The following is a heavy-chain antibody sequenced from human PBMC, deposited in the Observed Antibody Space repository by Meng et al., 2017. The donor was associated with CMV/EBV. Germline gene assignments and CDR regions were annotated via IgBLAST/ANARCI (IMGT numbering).Heavy chain of an antibody. J-gene: IGHJ5*02. Sequence: QGERRGWGPGLVKPPEPLSLPCTASGGSISSYYWSWIRQPAGKGLEWIGRIYTSGSTNYNPSLKSRVTMSVDTSKNQFSLKLSSVTAADTAVYYCARDLMNCSSTSCANWFDPWGQGTLVTVAS. V-gene: IGHV4-4*07. CDR3: ARDLMNCSSTSCANWFDP. D-gene: IGHD2-2*01. CDR2: IYTSGST. CDR1: GGSISSYY.